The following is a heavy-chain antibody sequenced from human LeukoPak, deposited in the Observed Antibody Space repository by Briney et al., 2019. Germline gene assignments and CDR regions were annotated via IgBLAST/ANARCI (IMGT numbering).Heavy chain of an antibody. J-gene: IGHJ6*02. CDR2: IGGRGGRT. D-gene: IGHD6-19*01. V-gene: IGHV3-23*01. CDR1: GFIFGDYG. CDR3: AKGRIAVAPYYGMDV. Sequence: PGGSLRLSCAASGFIFGDYGMNWVRQTPGKGLGWVSGIGGRGGRTYYADSVQGRFTISRDNSNNTVDLQMNSLRAEDTAIYYCAKGRIAVAPYYGMDVWGRGTTVSVSS.